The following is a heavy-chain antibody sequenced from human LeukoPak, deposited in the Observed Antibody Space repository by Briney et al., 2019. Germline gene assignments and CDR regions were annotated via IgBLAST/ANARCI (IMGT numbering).Heavy chain of an antibody. CDR2: INQDGSEK. D-gene: IGHD3-10*01. J-gene: IGHJ4*02. CDR3: ARPSYASGSFFDY. Sequence: GGSLRLSCAASGFMFSSYWRGWVRQAPGKGLEWVANINQDGSEKYYVDSVKGRFTISRDNAKNSLYLEMNSLRAEDTAVYYCARPSYASGSFFDYWGQGTLVTVSS. CDR1: GFMFSSYW. V-gene: IGHV3-7*05.